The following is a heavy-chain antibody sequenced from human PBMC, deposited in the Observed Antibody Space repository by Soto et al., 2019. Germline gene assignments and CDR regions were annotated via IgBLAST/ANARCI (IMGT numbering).Heavy chain of an antibody. Sequence: GESLKISCKGSGYSFTSYWISWVRQMPGKGLEWMGRIDPSDSYTNYSPSFQGHVTISADKSISTAYLQWSSLKASDTAMYYCARSPMGVEYSSFHPFAPWGQGTLVTVS. V-gene: IGHV5-10-1*01. D-gene: IGHD6-6*01. J-gene: IGHJ5*02. CDR3: ARSPMGVEYSSFHPFAP. CDR2: IDPSDSYT. CDR1: GYSFTSYW.